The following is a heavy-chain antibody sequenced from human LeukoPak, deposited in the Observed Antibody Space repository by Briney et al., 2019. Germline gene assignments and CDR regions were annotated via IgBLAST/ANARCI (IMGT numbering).Heavy chain of an antibody. D-gene: IGHD5-18*01. J-gene: IGHJ4*02. CDR1: GGSISSSSYY. CDR2: IYYSGST. Sequence: SETLSLTCTVSGGSISSSSYYWGWIRQPPGKGLEWIGSIYYSGSTYYNPSLKSRVTISVDTSKNQFSLKLSSVTAADTAVYYCARDRPGIHGWGQGTLVTVSS. CDR3: ARDRPGIHG. V-gene: IGHV4-39*07.